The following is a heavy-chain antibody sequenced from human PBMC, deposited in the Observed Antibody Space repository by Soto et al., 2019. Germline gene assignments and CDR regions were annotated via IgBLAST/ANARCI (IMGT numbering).Heavy chain of an antibody. Sequence: QLHLVQSGAVVKKPGASVTVSCSASGYPVTAYYMHWVRQAPGRGLEWMGGINPATGAAKYTQTFQGRVTMPRDTSTGTVFMELGGLTSEDTAGFYCARGGGVGVAGSAAFDMWGQGTLVTVSS. V-gene: IGHV1-2*02. D-gene: IGHD3-3*01. CDR1: GYPVTAYY. J-gene: IGHJ3*02. CDR3: ARGGGVGVAGSAAFDM. CDR2: INPATGAA.